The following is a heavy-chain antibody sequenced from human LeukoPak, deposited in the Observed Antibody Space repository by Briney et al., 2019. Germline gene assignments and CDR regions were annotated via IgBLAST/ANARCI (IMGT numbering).Heavy chain of an antibody. CDR1: GGTFSSYA. V-gene: IGHV1-69*04. D-gene: IGHD3-10*01. Sequence: SVKVSCKASGGTFSSYAISWVRQALGQGLEWMGRIIPILGIANYAQKFQGRVTITADKSTSTAYMELSSLRSEDTAVYYCARDIGRTSGEGGDWGQGTLVTVSS. J-gene: IGHJ4*02. CDR2: IIPILGIA. CDR3: ARDIGRTSGEGGD.